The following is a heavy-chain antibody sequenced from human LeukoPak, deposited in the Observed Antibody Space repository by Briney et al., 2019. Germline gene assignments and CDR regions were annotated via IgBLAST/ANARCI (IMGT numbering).Heavy chain of an antibody. V-gene: IGHV3-11*05. CDR1: GFTFSDYY. J-gene: IGHJ4*02. CDR3: AKASGSYYSPVDY. CDR2: ISSSSSYT. D-gene: IGHD1-26*01. Sequence: KPGGSLSLFCAASGFTFSDYYMSWIRQAPGKGLEWVSYISSSSSYTNYADSVKGRFTISRDNAKNTLYLQMNSLRAEDTAVYYCAKASGSYYSPVDYWGQGTLVTVSS.